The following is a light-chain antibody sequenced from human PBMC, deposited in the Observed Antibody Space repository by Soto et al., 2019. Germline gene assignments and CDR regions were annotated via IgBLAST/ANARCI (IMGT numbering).Light chain of an antibody. CDR2: DAS. J-gene: IGKJ2*01. Sequence: EIVLTQSPATLSLSPGERATFSCRASQSVSSYLAWYQQKPGQAPRLLIYDASNRATGIPARFSGSGSGTDFTPTISSLEPEDFAVYYCQQRSNWPPYTFGQGTKLEIK. CDR3: QQRSNWPPYT. CDR1: QSVSSY. V-gene: IGKV3-11*01.